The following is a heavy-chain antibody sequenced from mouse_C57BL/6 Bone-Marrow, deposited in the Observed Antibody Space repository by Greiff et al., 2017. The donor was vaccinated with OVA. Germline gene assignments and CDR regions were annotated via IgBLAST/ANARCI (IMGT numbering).Heavy chain of an antibody. J-gene: IGHJ2*01. CDR3: FITTVVADY. D-gene: IGHD1-1*01. CDR2: IDPSDSYT. CDR1: GYTFTSYW. Sequence: QVQLKQPGAELVKPGASVKLSCKASGYTFTSYWMQWVKQRPGQGLEWIGEIDPSDSYTNYNQKFKGKATLTVDTSSSTAYMQLSSLTSEDSAVYYCFITTVVADYWGQGTTLTVSS. V-gene: IGHV1-50*01.